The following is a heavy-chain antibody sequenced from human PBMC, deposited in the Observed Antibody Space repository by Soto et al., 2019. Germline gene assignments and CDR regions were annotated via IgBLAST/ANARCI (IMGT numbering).Heavy chain of an antibody. D-gene: IGHD2-15*01. V-gene: IGHV1-3*01. CDR1: GYIFTHYY. CDR3: ARDLGGWPDY. J-gene: IGHJ4*02. Sequence: GGSGKVSCKASGYIFTHYYIHWGRKAPGQRLDWMGWINAGNGNTKYSQKFQGRVTITRDTSASTAYMELSSLRSEDTAVYFCARDLGGWPDYWGQGTXVTVSS. CDR2: INAGNGNT.